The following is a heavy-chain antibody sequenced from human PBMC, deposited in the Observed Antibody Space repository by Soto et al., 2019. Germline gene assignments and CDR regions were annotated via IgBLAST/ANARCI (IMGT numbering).Heavy chain of an antibody. Sequence: SETLSLTCTVSGASITSTDYYWPWFRQPPGQGLEWIGYIFHSGSTYYNPSLKSRLTISADTSKNQFSLKLSSVTAADTAVYYCARYYCSSSSCFLFDSWGQGALVTVSS. CDR2: IFHSGST. J-gene: IGHJ4*02. V-gene: IGHV4-30-4*01. CDR3: ARYYCSSSSCFLFDS. CDR1: GASITSTDYY. D-gene: IGHD2-2*01.